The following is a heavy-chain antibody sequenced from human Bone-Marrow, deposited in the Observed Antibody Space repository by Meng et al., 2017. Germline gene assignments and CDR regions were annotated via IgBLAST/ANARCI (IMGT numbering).Heavy chain of an antibody. CDR3: ASRAMGQDY. Sequence: GESPKISCAASGFTFSSYAMHWVRQAPGKGLEWVAVISYDGSNKYYADSVKGRFTISRDNSKNTLYLQMNSLRAEDTAVYYCASRAMGQDYWGQGTLVTVAS. J-gene: IGHJ4*02. CDR1: GFTFSSYA. CDR2: ISYDGSNK. D-gene: IGHD5-18*01. V-gene: IGHV3-30*04.